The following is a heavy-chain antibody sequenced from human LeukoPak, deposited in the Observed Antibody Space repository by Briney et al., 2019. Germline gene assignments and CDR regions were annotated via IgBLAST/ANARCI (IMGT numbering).Heavy chain of an antibody. D-gene: IGHD3-10*01. CDR2: ISYDGNKK. Sequence: GGSLRLSCVVSGFTFRDYWMHWVRQPPGKGLQWVTEISYDGNKKTYVDSVKGRFTISRDNSKNTLYLQMNSLRDEDTAVYYCARGAQKILSFGEYPSDAFDIWGQGTMVSVSS. CDR3: ARGAQKILSFGEYPSDAFDI. CDR1: GFTFRDYW. J-gene: IGHJ3*02. V-gene: IGHV3-30-3*01.